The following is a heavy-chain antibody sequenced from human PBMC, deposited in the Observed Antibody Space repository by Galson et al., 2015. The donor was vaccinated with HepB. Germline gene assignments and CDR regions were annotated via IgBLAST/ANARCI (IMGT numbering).Heavy chain of an antibody. D-gene: IGHD2-15*01. CDR3: AREGYDCSGGSCYYWFDP. V-gene: IGHV1-2*06. Sequence: SVKVSCKASGYTFTGYYMHWVRQAPGQGLEWMGRINPNSGGTNYAQKFQGRVTMTRDTSISTAYMELSRLRSDDTAVYYCAREGYDCSGGSCYYWFDPWGQGTLVTVSS. CDR1: GYTFTGYY. J-gene: IGHJ5*02. CDR2: INPNSGGT.